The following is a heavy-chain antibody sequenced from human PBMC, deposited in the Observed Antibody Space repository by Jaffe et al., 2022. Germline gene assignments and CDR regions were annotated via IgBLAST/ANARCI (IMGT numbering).Heavy chain of an antibody. J-gene: IGHJ6*03. D-gene: IGHD3-9*01. V-gene: IGHV4-38-2*01. CDR1: GYSISSGYY. Sequence: QVQLQESGPGLVKPSETLSLTCAVSGYSISSGYYWGWIRQPPGKGLEWIGSIYHSGSTYYNPSLKSRVTISVDTSKNQFSLKLSSVTAADTAVYYCARHYDILTGYYTYYYMDVWGKGTTVTVSS. CDR3: ARHYDILTGYYTYYYMDV. CDR2: IYHSGST.